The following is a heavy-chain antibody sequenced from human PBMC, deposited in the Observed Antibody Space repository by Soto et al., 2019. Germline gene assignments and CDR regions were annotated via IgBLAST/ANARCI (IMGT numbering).Heavy chain of an antibody. CDR3: ARHLGYCSGGSCYKNTENWLET. Sequence: ACVXVSFQSSFSTFPMHGIIVLRQAAGQGLEWMGWISAYNGNTNYAQKLQGRVTMTTETYTSTAYMELRSLRSEDTAVYYCARHLGYCSGGSCYKNTENWLETWGPGTLVTV. J-gene: IGHJ5*02. CDR1: FSTFPMHG. V-gene: IGHV1-18*04. D-gene: IGHD2-15*01. CDR2: ISAYNGNT.